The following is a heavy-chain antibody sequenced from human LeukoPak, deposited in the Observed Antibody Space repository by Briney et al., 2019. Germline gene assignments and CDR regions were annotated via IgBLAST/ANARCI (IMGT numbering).Heavy chain of an antibody. J-gene: IGHJ4*02. Sequence: LPGGSLRLSCAASGFTFSSYAMSWVRQAPGKGLEWVSAISGSGGSTYYADSVKGRFTISRDNSKNTLYLQMNSLRAEDTAVYYCAKSPAYYYDSSGYHPFDYWGQGTLVTVSS. CDR2: ISGSGGST. CDR3: AKSPAYYYDSSGYHPFDY. D-gene: IGHD3-22*01. CDR1: GFTFSSYA. V-gene: IGHV3-23*01.